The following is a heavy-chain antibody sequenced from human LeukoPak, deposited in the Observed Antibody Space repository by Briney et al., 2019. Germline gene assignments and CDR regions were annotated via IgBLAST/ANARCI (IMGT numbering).Heavy chain of an antibody. J-gene: IGHJ6*02. CDR2: MNPNNGNT. CDR3: ARGFYYYGLDV. V-gene: IGHV1-8*01. CDR1: GYSFTRYD. Sequence: GASVKVSCKASGYSFTRYDIYWVCLAPGPGLERMGWMNPNNGNTGNAQKSQGRVTMTRSTSIDTAYMELNTLTSDDTAAYYCARGFYYYGLDVWGQGTTVTVSS.